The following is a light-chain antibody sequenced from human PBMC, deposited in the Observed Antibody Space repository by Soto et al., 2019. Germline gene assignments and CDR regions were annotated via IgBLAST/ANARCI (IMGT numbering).Light chain of an antibody. CDR3: CSYAGSSTLV. CDR1: SSDVGSYKF. V-gene: IGLV2-23*01. J-gene: IGLJ2*01. CDR2: EGS. Sequence: QSALTQPASVSGSPGQSNTISCTGTSSDVGSYKFVSWYQQHPGKAPKLMIYEGSKRPSGVSNRFSGSKSGNTASLTISGLQAEDEADYYCCSYAGSSTLVFGGGTKLTVL.